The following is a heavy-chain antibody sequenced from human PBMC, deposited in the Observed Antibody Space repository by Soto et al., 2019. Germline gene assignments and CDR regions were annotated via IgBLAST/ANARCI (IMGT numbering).Heavy chain of an antibody. CDR3: ASRSMVTSAFDY. D-gene: IGHD5-18*01. J-gene: IGHJ4*02. Sequence: GGSLRLSCAASGFTFSDYYMSWIRQAPGKGLEWVSYISSSSSYTNYADSVKCRFTISRDNAKNSLYLQMNSLRAEDTAVYYCASRSMVTSAFDYWGQGTLVTVSS. CDR2: ISSSSSYT. V-gene: IGHV3-11*06. CDR1: GFTFSDYY.